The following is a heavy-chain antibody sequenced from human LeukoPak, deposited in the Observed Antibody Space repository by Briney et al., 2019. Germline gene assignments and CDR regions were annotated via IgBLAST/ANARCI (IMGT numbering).Heavy chain of an antibody. CDR3: ARDLGSYYKGANDY. D-gene: IGHD3-10*01. V-gene: IGHV1-18*01. CDR2: ISAYNGNT. CDR1: GYTFTSYG. Sequence: ASVKVSCKASGYTFTSYGFNWVRQAPGQGLEWMGWISAYNGNTDYAQKLQGRVTMTTDTSTTTAYMELRSLKSDDTAVYYCARDLGSYYKGANDYWGQGTLVTVSS. J-gene: IGHJ4*02.